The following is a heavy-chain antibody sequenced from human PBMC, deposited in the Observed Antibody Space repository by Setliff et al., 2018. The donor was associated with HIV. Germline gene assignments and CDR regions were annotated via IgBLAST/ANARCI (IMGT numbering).Heavy chain of an antibody. CDR3: ARDYFPHSRRNFGSGDYFHF. D-gene: IGHD3-10*01. V-gene: IGHV1-2*02. Sequence: ASVKVSCKASGDTFSDYYIHWVQQAPGKGLEWMAYINPNSGDSKTAQKFQGRVTVTRDTSIATAYMELSSLTSGDTAVYHCARDYFPHSRRNFGSGDYFHFWGQGSRVTVSS. CDR1: GDTFSDYY. J-gene: IGHJ4*02. CDR2: INPNSGDS.